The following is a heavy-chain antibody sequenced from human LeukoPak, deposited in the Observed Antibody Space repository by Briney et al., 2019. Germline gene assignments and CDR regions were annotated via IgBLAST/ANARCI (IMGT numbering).Heavy chain of an antibody. V-gene: IGHV4-34*01. D-gene: IGHD2-21*01. Sequence: SETLSLTCAVYGGSFSGYYWSWIRQPPGKGLEWIGEINHSGSTNYNPSLKSRVPISVDTSKNQFSLKLSSVTAADTAVYYCARYFGAYWGQGTLVTVSS. CDR1: GGSFSGYY. CDR2: INHSGST. J-gene: IGHJ4*02. CDR3: ARYFGAY.